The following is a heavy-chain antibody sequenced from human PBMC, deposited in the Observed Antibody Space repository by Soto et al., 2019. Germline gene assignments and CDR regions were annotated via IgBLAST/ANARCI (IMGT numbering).Heavy chain of an antibody. Sequence: GESLKISCKGSGYKFTTYWIGWVRQMPGKGLEWMAIIYPDDSDSRYSLSFQGQGTISADKTISTAYLQWSSLKASDTAIYYCVATYGDCLDYWGQGTLVTVSS. CDR1: GYKFTTYW. D-gene: IGHD4-17*01. CDR3: VATYGDCLDY. J-gene: IGHJ4*02. V-gene: IGHV5-51*01. CDR2: IYPDDSDS.